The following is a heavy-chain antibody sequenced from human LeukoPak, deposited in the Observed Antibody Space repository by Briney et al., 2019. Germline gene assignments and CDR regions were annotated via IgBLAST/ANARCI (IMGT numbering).Heavy chain of an antibody. J-gene: IGHJ4*02. V-gene: IGHV1-2*02. CDR3: AKPLDHSGSYQEVDY. CDR2: INPNSGGT. D-gene: IGHD1-26*01. CDR1: GYTFTGYY. Sequence: ASVKVSCKASGYTFTGYYMHWVRQAPGQGLEWMGWINPNSGGTNYAQKFQGRVTMTRDTSISTAYMELSRLRSDDTAVYYCAKPLDHSGSYQEVDYWGQGTLVTVSS.